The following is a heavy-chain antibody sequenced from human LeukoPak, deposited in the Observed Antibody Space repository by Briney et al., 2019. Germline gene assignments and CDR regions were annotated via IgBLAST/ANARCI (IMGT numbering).Heavy chain of an antibody. D-gene: IGHD2-15*01. CDR3: ARAVGYCSGGSCFVPGSFDP. V-gene: IGHV4-59*01. J-gene: IGHJ5*02. CDR1: GGSISSYY. Sequence: PSETLSLTCTVSGGSISSYYWSWIRQPPGKGLEWIGYIYYSGSTNYNPSLKSRVTISVDTSKNQFSLKLSSVTAADTAVYYCARAVGYCSGGSCFVPGSFDPWGQGTLVTVSS. CDR2: IYYSGST.